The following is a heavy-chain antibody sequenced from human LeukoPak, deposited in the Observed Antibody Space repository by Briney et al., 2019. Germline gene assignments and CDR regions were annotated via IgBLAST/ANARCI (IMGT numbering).Heavy chain of an antibody. CDR1: GGSISYYY. CDR3: ARGGSSYGYYLDY. J-gene: IGHJ4*02. CDR2: IYYSGST. V-gene: IGHV4-59*01. Sequence: SETLSLTCTVSGGSISYYYLSWIRQPPGKGLEWIGYIYYSGSTSYNPSLKSRLIISVDTSKNQFSLKLNSVTAAGTAVYYCARGGSSYGYYLDYWGQGTLVTVSS. D-gene: IGHD5-18*01.